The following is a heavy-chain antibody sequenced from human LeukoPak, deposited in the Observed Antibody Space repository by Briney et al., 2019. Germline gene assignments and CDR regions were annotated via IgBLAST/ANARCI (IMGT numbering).Heavy chain of an antibody. CDR3: ARIVVVPAATLNWFDP. V-gene: IGHV4-59*01. Sequence: SETLSLTCTVSGGSISSYYWSWIRQPPGKGLEWIGYIYYSGSTNYNPSLKSRVTISVDTSKNQFSLKLSSVTAADTAVYYCARIVVVPAATLNWFDPWGQGTLVTVSS. D-gene: IGHD2-2*01. CDR1: GGSISSYY. CDR2: IYYSGST. J-gene: IGHJ5*02.